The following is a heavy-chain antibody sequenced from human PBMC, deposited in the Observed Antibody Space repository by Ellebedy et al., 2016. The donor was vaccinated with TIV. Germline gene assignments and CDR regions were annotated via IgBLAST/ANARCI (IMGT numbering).Heavy chain of an antibody. CDR2: ISASGATI. CDR3: AREGWGETVRGY. Sequence: GESLKISCAASGLTLSTSSMNWVRQSPGKGLEWLSYISASGATIYYADAVKGRFTISRDNARDLLYLPMSSLRAEDTAIYYCAREGWGETVRGYWGQGTQVTVSS. J-gene: IGHJ4*02. D-gene: IGHD3-10*01. CDR1: GLTLSTSS. V-gene: IGHV3-48*04.